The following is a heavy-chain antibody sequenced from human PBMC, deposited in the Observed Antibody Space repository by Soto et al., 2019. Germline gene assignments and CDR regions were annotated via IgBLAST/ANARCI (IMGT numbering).Heavy chain of an antibody. CDR3: ARGHTTIFGVGNDAFDI. J-gene: IGHJ3*02. CDR1: GYTFTSYG. D-gene: IGHD3-3*01. V-gene: IGHV1-18*04. Sequence: ASVKVSCKASGYTFTSYGISWVRQAPGQGLEWMGWISAYNGNTNYAQKLQGRVTMTTDTSTSTAYMELRSLRSADTAVYYCARGHTTIFGVGNDAFDIWGQGTMVTVSS. CDR2: ISAYNGNT.